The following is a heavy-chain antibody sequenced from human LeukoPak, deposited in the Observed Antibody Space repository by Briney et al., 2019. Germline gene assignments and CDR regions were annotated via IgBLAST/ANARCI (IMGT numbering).Heavy chain of an antibody. Sequence: ASVKVSCKVSGYTLTELSMHWVRQAPGKGLEWVGGFDPEDGETIYAQKFQGRVTMTEDTSTDTAYMELSSLRSEDTAVYYCATGRYCSSTSCYTVGYWGQGTLVTVSS. CDR2: FDPEDGET. D-gene: IGHD2-2*02. V-gene: IGHV1-24*01. CDR3: ATGRYCSSTSCYTVGY. CDR1: GYTLTELS. J-gene: IGHJ4*02.